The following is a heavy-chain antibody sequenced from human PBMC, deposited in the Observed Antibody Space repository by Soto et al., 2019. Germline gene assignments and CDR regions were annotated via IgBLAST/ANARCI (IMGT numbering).Heavy chain of an antibody. Sequence: PGGSLRLSCAASGFTFSSYAMSWVRQAPGKGLQWVSAISSSSGNTYYADSVKGRFTISRDNAKNILYLQMNSLRAEDTAVYYCARDPHAFDIWGQGTMVTVSS. CDR3: ARDPHAFDI. V-gene: IGHV3-23*01. CDR1: GFTFSSYA. CDR2: ISSSSGNT. J-gene: IGHJ3*02.